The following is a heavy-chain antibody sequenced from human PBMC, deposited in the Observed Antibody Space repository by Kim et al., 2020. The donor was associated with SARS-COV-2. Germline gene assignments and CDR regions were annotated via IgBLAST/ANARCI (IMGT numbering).Heavy chain of an antibody. J-gene: IGHJ4*02. CDR3: ARGQGLITMIVVVDGTFDH. CDR1: GGSISSGGYY. Sequence: SETLSLTCTVSGGSISSGGYYWSWIRQHPGKGLEWIGYIYYSGSTYYNPSLKSRVTISVDTSKNQFSLKLSSVTAADTAVYYCARGQGLITMIVVVDGTFDHWGQGTLVTVSS. D-gene: IGHD3-22*01. V-gene: IGHV4-31*03. CDR2: IYYSGST.